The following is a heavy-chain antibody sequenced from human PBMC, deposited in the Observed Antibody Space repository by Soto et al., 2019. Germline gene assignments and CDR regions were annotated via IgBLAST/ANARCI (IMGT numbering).Heavy chain of an antibody. Sequence: GGSLRLSCAASGFTFSSYAMSWVRQAPGKGLEWVSAISGSGGSTYYADSVKGRFTISRDNSKNTLYLQMNSLRAEDTAVYYCAKGQYCSSTSCYFREDYYYYMDVWGKGTTVTVSS. V-gene: IGHV3-23*01. CDR1: GFTFSSYA. J-gene: IGHJ6*03. D-gene: IGHD2-2*01. CDR2: ISGSGGST. CDR3: AKGQYCSSTSCYFREDYYYYMDV.